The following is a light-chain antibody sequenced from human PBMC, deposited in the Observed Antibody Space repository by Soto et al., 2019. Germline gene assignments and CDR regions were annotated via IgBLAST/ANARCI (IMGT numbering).Light chain of an antibody. Sequence: QSVLTQPPSVSGSPGQSVAISCTGTSSDVGNSNGVSWYQQPPGTAPKLMIYDVSNRPSGVPDRFSGSKSGNTASLTISGLQAEDEADYYCSSYTSSSPYVLGTGTKVTVL. CDR1: SSDVGNSNG. CDR3: SSYTSSSPYV. CDR2: DVS. V-gene: IGLV2-18*02. J-gene: IGLJ1*01.